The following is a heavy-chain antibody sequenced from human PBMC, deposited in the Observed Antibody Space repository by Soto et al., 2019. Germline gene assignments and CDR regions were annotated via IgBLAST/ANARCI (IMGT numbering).Heavy chain of an antibody. V-gene: IGHV3-11*01. CDR3: ARRVYAISDYYYGMDV. D-gene: IGHD2-8*01. J-gene: IGHJ6*02. CDR1: GFTFSDYY. CDR2: ISSSGSTI. Sequence: PGGSLRLSCAASGFTFSDYYMSWIRQAPGKGLEWVSYISSSGSTIYYADSVKGRFTISRDNAKNSLYLQMNSLRAEDTAVYYCARRVYAISDYYYGMDVWGQGTTVTVSS.